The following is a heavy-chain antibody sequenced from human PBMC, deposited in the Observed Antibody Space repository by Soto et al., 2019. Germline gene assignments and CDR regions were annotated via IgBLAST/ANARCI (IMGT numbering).Heavy chain of an antibody. V-gene: IGHV3-23*01. Sequence: GXSLSLSCKASGXTFNSYDITWVRQTPGKGLEWLAGISGNGRKTSYADSVNGRFSISRDNTKKTVFMDVTSLRAEDTAKYYCVKDRNYDFWSGYNYDALEKWGQGTTVTVSS. D-gene: IGHD3-3*01. J-gene: IGHJ3*02. CDR2: ISGNGRKT. CDR3: VKDRNYDFWSGYNYDALEK. CDR1: GXTFNSYD.